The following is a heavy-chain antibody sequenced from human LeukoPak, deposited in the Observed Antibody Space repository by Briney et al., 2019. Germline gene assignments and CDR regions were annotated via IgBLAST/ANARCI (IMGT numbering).Heavy chain of an antibody. J-gene: IGHJ4*02. D-gene: IGHD1-26*01. CDR3: AKDSWEVGATSEIDY. CDR1: GFTFSSYG. Sequence: GGSLRLSCAASGFTFSSYGMHWLRQAPGKGLEWVGFIRYDGSDKYYADSVKGRFTISRDNPKNTLYLQVNSLRAEDTAVYYCAKDSWEVGATSEIDYWGQGTLVTVSS. V-gene: IGHV3-30*02. CDR2: IRYDGSDK.